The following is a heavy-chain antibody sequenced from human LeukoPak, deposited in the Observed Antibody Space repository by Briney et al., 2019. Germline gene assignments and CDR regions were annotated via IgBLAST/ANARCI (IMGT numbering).Heavy chain of an antibody. J-gene: IGHJ6*03. Sequence: ASVKVSCKASGYTFTSYYMHWVRQAPGQGLEWMGIINPSGGSTSYAQKFQGRVTMTRDMSTSTVYMELSSLRSEDTAVYYCARSGYSSSWYYYYMDVWGKGTTVTISS. CDR2: INPSGGST. CDR3: ARSGYSSSWYYYYMDV. CDR1: GYTFTSYY. V-gene: IGHV1-46*01. D-gene: IGHD6-13*01.